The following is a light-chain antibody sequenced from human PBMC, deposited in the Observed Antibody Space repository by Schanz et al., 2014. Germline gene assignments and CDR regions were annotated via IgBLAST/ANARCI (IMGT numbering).Light chain of an antibody. CDR3: SSYTSSSTRV. CDR1: SSDVGAYTY. J-gene: IGLJ3*02. Sequence: QSALTQPRSVSGSPGQSVTISCTGTSSDVGAYTYVSWYQQPPGKAPKLMIYDVTERPSGVPDRFSGSKSGNTASLTISGLLAEDEADYYCSSYTSSSTRVFGGGTKLTVL. V-gene: IGLV2-11*01. CDR2: DVT.